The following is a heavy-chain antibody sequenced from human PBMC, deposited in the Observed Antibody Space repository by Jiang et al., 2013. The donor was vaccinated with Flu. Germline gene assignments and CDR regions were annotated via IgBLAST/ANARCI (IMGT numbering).Heavy chain of an antibody. D-gene: IGHD2-21*01. CDR3: ARVNPLRAYEMDV. J-gene: IGHJ6*02. CDR1: GFTLRTYT. CDR2: ISFDGIKN. V-gene: IGHV3-30*14. Sequence: VQLVESGGGVVQPGRSLRLSCVASGFTLRTYTMHWIRQPPGKGLEWVAAISFDGIKNYYADSVKGRFTFSRDNARNTVDLNMNDLRGDDTAVYFCARVNPLRAYEMDVWGRGTTVTVSS.